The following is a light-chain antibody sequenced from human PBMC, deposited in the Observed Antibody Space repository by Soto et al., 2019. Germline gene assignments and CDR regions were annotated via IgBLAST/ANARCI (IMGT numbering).Light chain of an antibody. J-gene: IGKJ2*01. V-gene: IGKV3-20*01. Sequence: IVLTQSPANPSVSPGERATLSCRASESVNSDYLAWFQQKPGQAPRLLIYGISSRATGVPGRFSGSGSGTDFTLTISRLEPEDFSMYYCHQYTGSSYTFGQGAKVDNK. CDR1: ESVNSDY. CDR2: GIS. CDR3: HQYTGSSYT.